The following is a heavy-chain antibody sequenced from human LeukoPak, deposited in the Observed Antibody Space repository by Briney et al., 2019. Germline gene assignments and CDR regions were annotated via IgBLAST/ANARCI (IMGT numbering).Heavy chain of an antibody. CDR2: IKQDGSEK. D-gene: IGHD3-22*01. CDR3: ARGPYYYDSSGYSLLGY. J-gene: IGHJ4*02. CDR1: GFNFSSYW. Sequence: GGSLRLSYAASGFNFSSYWMSWVRQAPGKGLEWVANIKQDGSEKYYVDSVKGRFTISRDNAKNSLYLQMNSLRAEDTAVYYCARGPYYYDSSGYSLLGYWGQGTLVTVSS. V-gene: IGHV3-7*01.